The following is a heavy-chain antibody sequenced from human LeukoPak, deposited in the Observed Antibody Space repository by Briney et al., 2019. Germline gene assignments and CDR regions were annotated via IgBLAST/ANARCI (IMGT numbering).Heavy chain of an antibody. D-gene: IGHD2-2*01. J-gene: IGHJ5*02. Sequence: PSETLSLTCTVSGGSISSYYWGWIRQPPGKGLEWIGSIYYSGNTYYNPSLKSRVTISIDTSKNQFSLKVSSVTAADTAVYYCARCRPTYSGPTAKANWFDPWGQGTLVTVSS. V-gene: IGHV4-39*01. CDR2: IYYSGNT. CDR1: GGSISSYY. CDR3: ARCRPTYSGPTAKANWFDP.